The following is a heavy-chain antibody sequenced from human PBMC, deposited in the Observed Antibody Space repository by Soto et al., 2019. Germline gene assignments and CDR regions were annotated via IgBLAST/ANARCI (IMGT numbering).Heavy chain of an antibody. D-gene: IGHD1-1*01. CDR3: ARGRELELPGAYDI. Sequence: QVQLQESGPGLVRPSETLSLTCTVSGDSVKSGAYYWTWLRQSPGKVLEWLGYMSYGGSTNYNPSLKSRVTISGDTSKKHFSLNLRSVTAADTAVYYCARGRELELPGAYDIWGQGTKVTVSS. J-gene: IGHJ3*02. CDR1: GDSVKSGAYY. V-gene: IGHV4-61*03. CDR2: MSYGGST.